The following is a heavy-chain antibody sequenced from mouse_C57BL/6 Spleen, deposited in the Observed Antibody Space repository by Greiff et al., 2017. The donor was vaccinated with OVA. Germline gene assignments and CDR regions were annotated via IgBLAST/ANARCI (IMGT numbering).Heavy chain of an antibody. D-gene: IGHD2-3*01. Sequence: EVQLQQSGPELVKPGASVKMSCKASGYTFTDYNMHWVKQSHGKSLEWIGYINPNNGGTSYNQKFKGKATLTVNNSSSTAYMELRSLTSEDSAVYYCAREVGYFYYAMDYWGQGTSVTVSS. CDR3: AREVGYFYYAMDY. V-gene: IGHV1-22*01. CDR1: GYTFTDYN. J-gene: IGHJ4*01. CDR2: INPNNGGT.